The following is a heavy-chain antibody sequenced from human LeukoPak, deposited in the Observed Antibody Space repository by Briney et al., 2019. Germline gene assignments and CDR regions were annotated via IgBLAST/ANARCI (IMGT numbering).Heavy chain of an antibody. D-gene: IGHD3-16*01. Sequence: GGSLRLSCAASGFTFSDHFMDWVRQAPGKGLEWVGRIKNKANSYITQYAPSMEGRFTISRDDSKNSLYLQMSSLKTEDTAMYYCASIRRTLGYWGQGTVVTVSS. CDR3: ASIRRTLGY. CDR2: IKNKANSYIT. V-gene: IGHV3-72*01. CDR1: GFTFSDHF. J-gene: IGHJ4*02.